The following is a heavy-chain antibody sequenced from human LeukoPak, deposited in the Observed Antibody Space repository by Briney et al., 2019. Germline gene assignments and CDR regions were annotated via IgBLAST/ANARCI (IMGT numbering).Heavy chain of an antibody. J-gene: IGHJ3*02. CDR3: ARLARSGMGAFDI. CDR2: IYYTGSTN. Sequence: SETLSLTCTVSGGSISSGSYHWTWIRLSPGEGLEWIGNIYYTGSTNYYKPSLKSRVTISLDTSKNQFSLKLSSVTAADTAVYYCARLARSGMGAFDIWGQGTMVTVSS. D-gene: IGHD3-10*01. V-gene: IGHV4-39*07. CDR1: GGSISSGSYH.